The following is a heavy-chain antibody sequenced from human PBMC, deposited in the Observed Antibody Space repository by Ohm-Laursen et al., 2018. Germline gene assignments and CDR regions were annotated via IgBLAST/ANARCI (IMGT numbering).Heavy chain of an antibody. CDR2: ISSSGSTI. V-gene: IGHV3-11*01. J-gene: IGHJ4*02. CDR1: GFTFSDYY. Sequence: GSLRLSCTASGFTFSDYYMSWIRQAPGKGLEWVSYISSSGSTIYYLDSVKGRFTISRDNAQNSLYLQMNSLRAEDTAVCYCARVGYYDFWSGYYFDYWGQGTLVTVSS. CDR3: ARVGYYDFWSGYYFDY. D-gene: IGHD3-3*01.